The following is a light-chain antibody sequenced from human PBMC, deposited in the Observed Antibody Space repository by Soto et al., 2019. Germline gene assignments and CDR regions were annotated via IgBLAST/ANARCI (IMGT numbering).Light chain of an antibody. CDR3: QQYNIWPPWT. CDR1: QSVSSN. V-gene: IGKV3D-15*01. J-gene: IGKJ1*01. Sequence: EIAMKQSPATLSVSPGDRATLSCRASQSVSSNLAWYQKKPGQAPRLLIYGASSRATGIPARVSGSGSATEFTLTISSLQSGDFAVYYCQQYNIWPPWTFGQGTKVEIK. CDR2: GAS.